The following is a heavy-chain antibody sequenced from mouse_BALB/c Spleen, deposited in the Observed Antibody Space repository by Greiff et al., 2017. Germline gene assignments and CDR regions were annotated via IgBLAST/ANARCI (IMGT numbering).Heavy chain of an antibody. J-gene: IGHJ1*01. CDR1: GYTFTSYW. CDR3: ARSRITTAYWYFDV. D-gene: IGHD1-2*01. CDR2: INPSTGYT. Sequence: VKVVESGAELAKPGASVKMSCKASGYTFTSYWMHWVKQRPGQGLEWIGYINPSTGYTEYNQKFKDKATLTADKSSSTAYMQLSSLTSEDSAVYYCARSRITTAYWYFDVWGAGTTVTVSS. V-gene: IGHV1-7*01.